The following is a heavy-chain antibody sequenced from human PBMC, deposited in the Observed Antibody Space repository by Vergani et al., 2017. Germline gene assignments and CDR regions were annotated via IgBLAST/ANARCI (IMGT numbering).Heavy chain of an antibody. V-gene: IGHV1-69*02. CDR2: FIPTTGKA. CDR3: ASGDGGLSR. CDR1: GGSFTSYT. D-gene: IGHD3-16*01. Sequence: QVHLVQSGAEVRKPESSVNVSCQASGGSFTSYTINWVRQVPGQGLEWLGRFIPTTGKAFYTQKLQGRITFTADTSRGIACMDLSGLKYEDAATYYCASGDGGLSRWGQGTLVSV. J-gene: IGHJ4*02.